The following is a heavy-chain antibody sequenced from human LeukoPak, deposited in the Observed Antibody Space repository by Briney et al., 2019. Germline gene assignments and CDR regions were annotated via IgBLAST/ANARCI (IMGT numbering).Heavy chain of an antibody. V-gene: IGHV4-39*01. CDR1: GGSISSSSYY. D-gene: IGHD3-16*01. CDR3: ARQPQGGLDY. CDR2: IYYSGST. J-gene: IGHJ4*02. Sequence: SETLSLTCTVSGGSISSSSYYWGWIRQPPGKGLEWIGSIYYSGSTYYNPSLKSRVTISVDTTKNQFSLKLSSVTAADTAVYYCARQPQGGLDYWGQGTLVTVSS.